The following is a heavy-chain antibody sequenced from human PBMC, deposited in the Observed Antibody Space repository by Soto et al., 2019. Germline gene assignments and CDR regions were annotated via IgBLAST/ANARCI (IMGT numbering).Heavy chain of an antibody. CDR2: ISYDGSKK. CDR3: ARSGDNYNRLDY. CDR1: GFTFSSYG. V-gene: IGHV3-30*03. J-gene: IGHJ4*02. Sequence: GGSLRLSCAASGFTFSSYGMHWVRQAPGKGLEWVAVISYDGSKKYYADSVKGRFSISRDNTKNLLYLQMNSLRAEDTAVYYCARSGDNYNRLDYWGQGTPVTVSS. D-gene: IGHD1-1*01.